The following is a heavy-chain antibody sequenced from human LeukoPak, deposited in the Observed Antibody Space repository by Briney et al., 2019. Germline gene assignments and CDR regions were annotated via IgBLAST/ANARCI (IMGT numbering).Heavy chain of an antibody. CDR1: GLTFSNFV. CDR2: ITGSGGST. D-gene: IGHD1-1*01. CDR3: AGGTGMDV. V-gene: IGHV3-23*01. J-gene: IGHJ6*02. Sequence: GGSLRLSCAASGLTFSNFVMSWVRQAPGKGLEWVSAITGSGGSTYYADSVKGRFTISRDNSKNTLYLQMNSLGADDTAVYYCAGGTGMDVWGQGTPVTVSS.